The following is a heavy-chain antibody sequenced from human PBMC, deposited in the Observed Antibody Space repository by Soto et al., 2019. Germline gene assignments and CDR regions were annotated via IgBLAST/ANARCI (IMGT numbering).Heavy chain of an antibody. J-gene: IGHJ3*01. CDR2: IGIGSSTK. CDR1: GFTFRNYG. D-gene: IGHD3-22*01. Sequence: PGGSLRLSWAASGFTFRNYGMSWVRQAPGKGLEWVSYIGIGSSTKYYADSVKGRFTISRDNAKNSLYLQMNSLRAEDTAVYYCARDQLYYNDISGRPLNAFDVWGQGTMVTVSS. CDR3: ARDQLYYNDISGRPLNAFDV. V-gene: IGHV3-48*01.